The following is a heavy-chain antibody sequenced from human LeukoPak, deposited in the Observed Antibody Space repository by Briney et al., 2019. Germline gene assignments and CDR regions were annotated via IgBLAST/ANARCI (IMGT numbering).Heavy chain of an antibody. Sequence: GASVKVSCKASGYTFTGYYMHWVRQAPGQGLEWMGWINPNSGGTNYAQKFQGRVTMTRDTSISTAYMELRSLRSDDTAVYYCARWGQGDILTGYGFDYWGQGTLVTVSS. V-gene: IGHV1-2*02. J-gene: IGHJ4*02. CDR2: INPNSGGT. CDR1: GYTFTGYY. CDR3: ARWGQGDILTGYGFDY. D-gene: IGHD3-9*01.